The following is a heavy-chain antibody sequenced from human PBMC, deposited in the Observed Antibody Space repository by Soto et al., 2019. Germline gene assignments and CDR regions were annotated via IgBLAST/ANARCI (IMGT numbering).Heavy chain of an antibody. V-gene: IGHV4-30-2*01. D-gene: IGHD3-22*01. CDR2: IYHSGST. J-gene: IGHJ6*02. CDR3: ASLPFYYYDSSGYYFYYGMDV. CDR1: GGSISSGGYS. Sequence: TPSPTIAVSGGSISSGGYSWSCIRHPTMTGMDCIGYIYHSGSTYYNPSLQSRVTISVDRSKNQFSLKLSSVTAADTAAYYCASLPFYYYDSSGYYFYYGMDVWGQGSTVTVSS.